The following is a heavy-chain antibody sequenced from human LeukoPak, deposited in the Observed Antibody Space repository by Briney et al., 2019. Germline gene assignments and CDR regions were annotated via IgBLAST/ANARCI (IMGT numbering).Heavy chain of an antibody. Sequence: KPSEPLSLTCAVYGGSFSGYYWSWIRQPPGKGLEWIGEINHSGSTNYNPSLKSRVTISVDTSKNQFSLKLSSVTAADTAVYYCARASSYYDILTGPLAVGYMDVWGKGTTVTVSS. CDR3: ARASSYYDILTGPLAVGYMDV. J-gene: IGHJ6*03. CDR1: GGSFSGYY. CDR2: INHSGST. D-gene: IGHD3-9*01. V-gene: IGHV4-34*01.